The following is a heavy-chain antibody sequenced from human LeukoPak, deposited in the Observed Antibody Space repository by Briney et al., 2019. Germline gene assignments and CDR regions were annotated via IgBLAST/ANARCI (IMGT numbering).Heavy chain of an antibody. D-gene: IGHD5-12*01. Sequence: GGSLRLSCAASGVIVSGTYMNWVRQAPGKGLEWGSVIYSGGTTFYADSVRGRFTISRDNSKNMLYLQMNSLRAEDTAIYYCARDYSGYGGYDWGQGTLVTVSS. J-gene: IGHJ4*02. V-gene: IGHV3-53*01. CDR2: IYSGGTT. CDR3: ARDYSGYGGYD. CDR1: GVIVSGTY.